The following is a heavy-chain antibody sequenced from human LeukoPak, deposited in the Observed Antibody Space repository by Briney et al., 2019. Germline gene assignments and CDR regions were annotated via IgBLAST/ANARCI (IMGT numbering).Heavy chain of an antibody. CDR2: ISYDGSNK. D-gene: IGHD2/OR15-2a*01. CDR1: GFTFSSYA. Sequence: GGSLRLSCAASGFTFSSYAMHWVRQAPGKGLEWVAVISYDGSNKYYADSVKGRFTISRDNSKNTLYLQMNSLRAEDTAVYYCARVAGNYYYYYYYMDVWGKGTTVTVSS. V-gene: IGHV3-30*01. CDR3: ARVAGNYYYYYYYMDV. J-gene: IGHJ6*03.